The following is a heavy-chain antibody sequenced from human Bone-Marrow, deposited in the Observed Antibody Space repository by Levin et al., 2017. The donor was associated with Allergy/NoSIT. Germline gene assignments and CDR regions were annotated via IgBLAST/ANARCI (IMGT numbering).Heavy chain of an antibody. V-gene: IGHV3-23*01. Sequence: PGGSLRLSCAASGFPFNAYAMNWVRQAPGKGLEWVSLISASDGGTYYADSVKGRFTITRDNSKNTLFLQMNSLRAEDTAVYYCAKDPWGSYRPDQYWGQGTLVSVSS. J-gene: IGHJ4*02. CDR2: ISASDGGT. D-gene: IGHD3-16*02. CDR3: AKDPWGSYRPDQY. CDR1: GFPFNAYA.